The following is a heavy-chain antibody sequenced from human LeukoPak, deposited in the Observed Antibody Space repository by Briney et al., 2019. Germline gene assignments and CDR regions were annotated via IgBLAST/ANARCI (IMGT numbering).Heavy chain of an antibody. J-gene: IGHJ4*02. D-gene: IGHD3-16*01. V-gene: IGHV3-49*04. CDR3: TREGRGSDAFDH. CDR2: IRSKAYGGTT. Sequence: PGGSLRLSCTTSGFTFGDYAMSWVRQAPGKGLEWVGFIRSKAYGGTTEYAASVKGRFTISRDDSRRIVYLQMNSLKTEDTAVYYCTREGRGSDAFDHWGQGTLVTVSS. CDR1: GFTFGDYA.